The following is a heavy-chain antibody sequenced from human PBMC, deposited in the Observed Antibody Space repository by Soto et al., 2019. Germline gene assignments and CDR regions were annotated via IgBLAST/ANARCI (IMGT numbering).Heavy chain of an antibody. D-gene: IGHD2-15*01. J-gene: IGHJ5*02. CDR1: GGTFSSYA. Sequence: SVKVSCKASGGTFSSYAISWVRQAPGRGLEWMGGIIPIFGTANYAQKFQGRVTITADESTSTAYMELSSLRSEDTAVYYCARDRYCSGGSCYWLNWFDPWGQGTLVTVSS. V-gene: IGHV1-69*13. CDR3: ARDRYCSGGSCYWLNWFDP. CDR2: IIPIFGTA.